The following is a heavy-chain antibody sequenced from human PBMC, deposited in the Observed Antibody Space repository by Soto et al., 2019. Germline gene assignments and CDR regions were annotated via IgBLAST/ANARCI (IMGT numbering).Heavy chain of an antibody. D-gene: IGHD3-22*01. Sequence: GGSLRLSCAASGFTFSSYAMSWVRQAPGKGLEWVSGISGSGRSTYYADSVKGRFTISRDNSKNTLSLQMNSLRAEDTAVYYCAKESYYYDSSGYYYLPFDYWGQGTLVTVSS. V-gene: IGHV3-23*01. J-gene: IGHJ4*02. CDR2: ISGSGRST. CDR1: GFTFSSYA. CDR3: AKESYYYDSSGYYYLPFDY.